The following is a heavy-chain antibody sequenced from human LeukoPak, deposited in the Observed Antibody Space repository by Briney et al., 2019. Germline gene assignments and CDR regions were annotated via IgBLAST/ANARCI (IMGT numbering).Heavy chain of an antibody. D-gene: IGHD2-15*01. J-gene: IGHJ4*02. V-gene: IGHV4-30-2*01. CDR2: IYHSGST. CDR1: GGSISSGGYS. CDR3: ARGPQGYCSGGSCYYFDY. Sequence: PSETLSLTCAVSGGSISSGGYSWSWIRQPPGKGLEWIGYIYHSGSTYYNPSLKSRVTKSVDRSKNQFSLKLSSVTAADTAVYYCARGPQGYCSGGSCYYFDYWGQGTLVTVSS.